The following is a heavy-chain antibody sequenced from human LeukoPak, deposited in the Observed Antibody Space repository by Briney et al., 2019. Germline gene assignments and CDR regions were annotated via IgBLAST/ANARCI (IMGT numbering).Heavy chain of an antibody. CDR3: ASTRGYCSSTSCPGAFDI. V-gene: IGHV1-2*02. J-gene: IGHJ3*02. CDR2: INPNSGGT. D-gene: IGHD2-2*01. Sequence: ASVKVSCTASGYTFTGYYMHWVRQAPGQGLEWMGWINPNSGGTNYAQKFQGRVTMTRDTSISTAYMELSRLRSDDTAVYYCASTRGYCSSTSCPGAFDIWSQGTMVTVSS. CDR1: GYTFTGYY.